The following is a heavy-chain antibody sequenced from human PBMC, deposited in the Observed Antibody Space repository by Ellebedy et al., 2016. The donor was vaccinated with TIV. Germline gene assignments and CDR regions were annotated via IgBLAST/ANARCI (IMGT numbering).Heavy chain of an antibody. Sequence: AASVKVSCRATGYTFTNYGMHWVRQAPGQRLEWMGWITTGNGDTRYSQRLQGRVTITRDTAASTAYMELSSLKSDDTAVYYCARGLASSGAPCWGQGTLVTVSS. V-gene: IGHV1-3*04. CDR1: GYTFTNYG. CDR2: ITTGNGDT. D-gene: IGHD2-8*02. CDR3: ARGLASSGAPC. J-gene: IGHJ4*02.